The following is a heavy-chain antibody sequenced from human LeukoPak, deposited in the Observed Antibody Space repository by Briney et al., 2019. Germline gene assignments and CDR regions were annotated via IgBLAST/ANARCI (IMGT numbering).Heavy chain of an antibody. J-gene: IGHJ4*02. CDR2: IYYSGST. V-gene: IGHV4-39*01. CDR1: GGSISSSSYY. CDR3: ARHLRRSITMVRGAIDY. D-gene: IGHD3-10*01. Sequence: SETLSLTCTASGGSISSSSYYWGWIRQPPGKGLEWIGSIYYSGSTYYNPSLKSRVTISVDTSKNQFSLKLSSVTAADTAVYYCARHLRRSITMVRGAIDYWGQGTLVTVSS.